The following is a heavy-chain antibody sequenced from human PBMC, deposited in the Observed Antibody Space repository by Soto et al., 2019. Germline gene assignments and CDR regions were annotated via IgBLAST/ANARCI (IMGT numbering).Heavy chain of an antibody. Sequence: PGGSLRLSCAASGFTFSSYSVNWVRQAPGKGLEWVSSISSSSSYIYYADSVKGRFTISRDNAKNSLYLQMNSLRAEDTAVYYCARVATSTSWAFDIWGQGTMVTVSS. V-gene: IGHV3-21*01. CDR3: ARVATSTSWAFDI. D-gene: IGHD2-2*01. CDR1: GFTFSSYS. CDR2: ISSSSSYI. J-gene: IGHJ3*02.